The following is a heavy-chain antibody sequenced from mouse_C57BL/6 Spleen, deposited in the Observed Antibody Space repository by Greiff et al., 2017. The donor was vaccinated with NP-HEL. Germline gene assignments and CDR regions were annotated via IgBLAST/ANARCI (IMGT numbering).Heavy chain of an antibody. CDR2: IDPEDGDT. CDR3: TLITTVVAYYAMDY. J-gene: IGHJ4*01. V-gene: IGHV14-1*01. CDR1: GFNIKDYY. Sequence: EVQLQESGAELVRPGASVKLSCTASGFNIKDYYMHWVKQRPEQGLEWIGRIDPEDGDTEYAPKFQGKATMTADTSSNTAYLQLSSLTSEDTAVYYCTLITTVVAYYAMDYWGQGTSVTVSS. D-gene: IGHD1-1*01.